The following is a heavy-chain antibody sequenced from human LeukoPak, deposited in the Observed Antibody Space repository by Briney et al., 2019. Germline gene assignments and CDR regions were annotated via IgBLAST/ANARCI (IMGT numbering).Heavy chain of an antibody. CDR1: GFTFSSYS. CDR2: ISSSSSYI. V-gene: IGHV3-21*04. J-gene: IGHJ1*01. CDR3: ARSMGGGGAEYFQH. D-gene: IGHD2-15*01. Sequence: GGSLRLSCAASGFTFSSYSMNWVRQAPGKGLEWVSSISSSSSYIYYADSVKGRFTISRDNAKNSLYLQMNSLRAEDTAVYYCARSMGGGGAEYFQHWGQGTLVTVSS.